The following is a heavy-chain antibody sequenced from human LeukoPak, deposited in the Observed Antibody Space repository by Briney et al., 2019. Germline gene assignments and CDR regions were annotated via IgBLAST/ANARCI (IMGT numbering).Heavy chain of an antibody. CDR1: GFTFSSYS. V-gene: IGHV3-21*04. CDR3: AKDKYGRSWSTVDV. J-gene: IGHJ6*02. Sequence: GGSLRLSCAASGFTFSSYSMNWVRQAPGKGLEWVSSISSSSSYIYYADSVKGRFTISRDNAKNSLYLQMNSLRAEDTALYYCAKDKYGRSWSTVDVWGQGTTVTVSS. D-gene: IGHD6-13*01. CDR2: ISSSSSYI.